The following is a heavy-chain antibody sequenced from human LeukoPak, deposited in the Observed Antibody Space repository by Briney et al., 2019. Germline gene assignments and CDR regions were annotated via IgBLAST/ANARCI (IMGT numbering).Heavy chain of an antibody. CDR2: IIPIFGTA. CDR1: GGTFSSYA. D-gene: IGHD3-10*01. CDR3: ARDRGVRTPFDP. J-gene: IGHJ5*02. Sequence: GASVKVSCKASGGTFSSYAISWVRQAPGQGLERMGGIIPIFGTANYAQKFQGRVTITADESTSTAYMELSSLRSEDTAVYYCARDRGVRTPFDPWGQGTLVTVSS. V-gene: IGHV1-69*13.